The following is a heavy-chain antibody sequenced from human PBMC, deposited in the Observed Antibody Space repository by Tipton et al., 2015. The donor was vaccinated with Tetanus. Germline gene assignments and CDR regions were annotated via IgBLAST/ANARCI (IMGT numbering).Heavy chain of an antibody. V-gene: IGHV1-2*02. D-gene: IGHD3-22*01. CDR2: IDPNSGAT. J-gene: IGHJ6*02. CDR1: GYSFSDYY. Sequence: QLVQSGAEVKKPGDSVTVSCRASGYSFSDYYLHWVRQAPGQGLEWMGWIDPNSGATVYAQKFQGRVTMTRDTSISTAYMELRSLRSDDTAVYYCARDRGDYIYYGMDVWGPGTTVTVS. CDR3: ARDRGDYIYYGMDV.